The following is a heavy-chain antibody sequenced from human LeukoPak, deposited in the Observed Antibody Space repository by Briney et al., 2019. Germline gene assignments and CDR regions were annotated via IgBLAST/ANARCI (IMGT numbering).Heavy chain of an antibody. J-gene: IGHJ4*02. CDR1: GFTFSSSG. V-gene: IGHV3-7*01. CDR3: AKLAKYFYGAETFYFFEH. CDR2: INQDGTEK. Sequence: GGSLRLSCAASGFTFSSSGMHWVRQAPGKGLEWVANINQDGTEKYYVESVKGRFTISRDNGKNSLYLQMNSPRVEDTAVYYCAKLAKYFYGAETFYFFEHWGQGTPVTASS. D-gene: IGHD3-10*01.